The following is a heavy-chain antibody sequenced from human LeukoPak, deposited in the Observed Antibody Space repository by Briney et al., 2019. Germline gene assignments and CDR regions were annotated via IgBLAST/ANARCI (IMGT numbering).Heavy chain of an antibody. CDR2: IYYSGST. J-gene: IGHJ4*02. V-gene: IGHV4-59*12. CDR1: GGSISSYY. D-gene: IGHD3-16*01. Sequence: SETLSLTCTVSGGSISSYYWSWIRQPPGKGLEWIGYIYYSGSTNYNPSLKSRVTISVDTSKNQFSLKLSSVTAADTVVYCCARGSGGPRLDYWGQGTLVTVSS. CDR3: ARGSGGPRLDY.